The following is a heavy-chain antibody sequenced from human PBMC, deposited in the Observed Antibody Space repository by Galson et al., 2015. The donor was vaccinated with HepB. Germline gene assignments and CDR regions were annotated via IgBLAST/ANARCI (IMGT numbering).Heavy chain of an antibody. J-gene: IGHJ6*02. CDR2: ISWKSDFT. D-gene: IGHD3-10*01. Sequence: SLRLSCAASGFTFEDYAMHWVRQVPGKGLEWVSGISWKSDFTGYADSVRGRFTISRDNSKYSLYLQMNSLRTEDTALYYCAQDLPYYYGSGSYFVGMDAWGQGTTVTVS. CDR3: AQDLPYYYGSGSYFVGMDA. CDR1: GFTFEDYA. V-gene: IGHV3-9*01.